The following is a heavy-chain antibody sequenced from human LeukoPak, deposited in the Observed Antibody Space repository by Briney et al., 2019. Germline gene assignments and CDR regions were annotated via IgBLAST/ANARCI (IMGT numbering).Heavy chain of an antibody. CDR2: IYYSGST. J-gene: IGHJ4*02. Sequence: PSDTLSLPCTVSGRSNNRRSDYWGWSRQPPGEVLERIGCIYYSGSTYYNPSLKSRVTISVDTSKNQFSLKLNSVTVADAAVYYCASSLRAKSVLWLVSFDYWGQGTLVTVSS. CDR1: GRSNNRRSDY. CDR3: ASSLRAKSVLWLVSFDY. V-gene: IGHV4-39*01. D-gene: IGHD6-19*01.